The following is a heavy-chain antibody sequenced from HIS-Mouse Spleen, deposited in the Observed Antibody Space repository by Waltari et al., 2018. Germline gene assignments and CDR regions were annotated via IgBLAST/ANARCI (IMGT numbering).Heavy chain of an antibody. CDR1: GGTISSSGYS. D-gene: IGHD6-13*01. CDR3: AREIPYSSSWYDWYFDL. CDR2: IYYSGST. V-gene: IGHV4-39*07. Sequence: QLQLQESGPGLVKPSETLSLTCTVSGGTISSSGYSWGRIRQPPGKGLEWIGSIYYSGSTYYNPSLKSRVTISVDTSKNQFSLKLSSVTAADTAVYYCAREIPYSSSWYDWYFDLWGRGTLVTVSS. J-gene: IGHJ2*01.